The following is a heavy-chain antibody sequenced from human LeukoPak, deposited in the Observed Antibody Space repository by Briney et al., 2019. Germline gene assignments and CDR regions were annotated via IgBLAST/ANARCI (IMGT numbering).Heavy chain of an antibody. Sequence: GGSLRLSCTASGFTFGDYAMSWVRQAPGKGLEWVSVIYSGGSTNYADSVKGRFTISRDNSKNTLYLQMNSLRADDTAVYYCARDPGYSYGLDYWGQGTLVTVSS. CDR2: IYSGGST. CDR3: ARDPGYSYGLDY. CDR1: GFTFGDYA. V-gene: IGHV3-66*01. D-gene: IGHD5-18*01. J-gene: IGHJ4*02.